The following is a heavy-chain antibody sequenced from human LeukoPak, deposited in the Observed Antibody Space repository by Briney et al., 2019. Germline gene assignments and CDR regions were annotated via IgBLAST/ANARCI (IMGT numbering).Heavy chain of an antibody. D-gene: IGHD3-10*01. Sequence: ASVKVSCKASGCTFTSYYMHWVRQAPGQGLEWMGIINPSGGSTSYAQKFQGRVTMTRDMSTSTVYMELSSLRSEDTAVYYCARGRKGQDYYGSGTWYYYYYYMDVWGKGTTVTVSS. CDR3: ARGRKGQDYYGSGTWYYYYYYMDV. V-gene: IGHV1-46*01. CDR2: INPSGGST. CDR1: GCTFTSYY. J-gene: IGHJ6*03.